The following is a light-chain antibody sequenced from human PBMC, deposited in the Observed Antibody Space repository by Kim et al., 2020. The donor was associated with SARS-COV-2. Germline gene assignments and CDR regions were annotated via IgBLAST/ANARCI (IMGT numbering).Light chain of an antibody. CDR2: KIS. Sequence: ASSSCASSQSRVKRDKNNYLRWLQQRPGQPQRRLIYKISNLFSGVTDRFSGSGGGTDFTQKIRRVEAEEVGVFYCAQATQHPWTFGQGTKVDIK. V-gene: IGKV2-24*01. CDR3: AQATQHPWT. J-gene: IGKJ1*01. CDR1: QSRVKRDKNNY.